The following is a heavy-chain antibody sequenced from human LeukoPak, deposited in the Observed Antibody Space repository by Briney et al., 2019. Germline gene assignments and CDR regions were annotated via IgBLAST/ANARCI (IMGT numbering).Heavy chain of an antibody. V-gene: IGHV3-23*01. D-gene: IGHD4-17*01. CDR1: GFTFSSYG. Sequence: PGGSLRLSCAASGFTFSSYGMSWVRQAPGKGLEWVSATSGSGGSTYYADSLKGRFTISRDNAKNSLYLQMNSLRAEDTAVYYCARARNDYGDYVFDFWGQGTLVTVSS. CDR3: ARARNDYGDYVFDF. J-gene: IGHJ4*02. CDR2: TSGSGGST.